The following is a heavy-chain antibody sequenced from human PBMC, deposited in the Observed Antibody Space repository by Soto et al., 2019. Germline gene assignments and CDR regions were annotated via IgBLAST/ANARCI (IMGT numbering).Heavy chain of an antibody. CDR1: GYTFTSYY. CDR3: ARDVYSGSYYPPYFDY. V-gene: IGHV1-46*01. CDR2: INPSGGST. J-gene: IGHJ4*02. Sequence: ASVKVSCKASGYTFTSYYMHWVRQAPGQGLEWMGIINPSGGSTSYAQKFQGRVTMTRDTSTSTVYMELSSLRSEDTAVYYCARDVYSGSYYPPYFDYWGQGTMVTVSS. D-gene: IGHD1-26*01.